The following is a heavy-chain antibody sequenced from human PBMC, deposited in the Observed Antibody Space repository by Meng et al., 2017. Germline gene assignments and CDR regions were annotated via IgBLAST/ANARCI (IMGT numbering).Heavy chain of an antibody. V-gene: IGHV3-74*01. J-gene: IGHJ5*02. CDR1: GFTFSSYW. Sequence: VQRVESGGGLVQPGGSLRLSCAASGFTFSSYWMHWVRQAPGKGLVWVSRIKPDGTMTVYADSVKGRFTISRDNAKNTLYLQMNSLRSDDMAVYYCARSDWFDPWGQGTLVTVSS. CDR3: ARSDWFDP. CDR2: IKPDGTMT.